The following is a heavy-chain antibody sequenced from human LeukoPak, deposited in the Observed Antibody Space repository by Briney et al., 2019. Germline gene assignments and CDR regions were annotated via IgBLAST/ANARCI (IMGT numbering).Heavy chain of an antibody. Sequence: PGGSLRLSCAASGFTFSDYYMSWIRQAPGKGLEWVSYISSSGSTLYYADSVKGRITISRDNAKNSLYLQMNSLRAEDTAVYYCAKADPKYSSGWYDAFDIWGQGTMVTVSS. V-gene: IGHV3-11*01. D-gene: IGHD6-19*01. CDR1: GFTFSDYY. CDR2: ISSSGSTL. J-gene: IGHJ3*02. CDR3: AKADPKYSSGWYDAFDI.